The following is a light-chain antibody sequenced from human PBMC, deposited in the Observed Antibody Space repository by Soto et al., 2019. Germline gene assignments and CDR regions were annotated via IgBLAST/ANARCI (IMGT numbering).Light chain of an antibody. Sequence: DIQMTQSPSTLSASVGDRVTITCRASQSISDWWAWYQQKPGKAPNLLIYKATRLEVGVPSRFSGSGSETEFPLTISSLQPDDFATYYCQRYNSYSSFGQGTKVEI. CDR2: KAT. CDR3: QRYNSYSS. CDR1: QSISDW. V-gene: IGKV1-5*03. J-gene: IGKJ1*01.